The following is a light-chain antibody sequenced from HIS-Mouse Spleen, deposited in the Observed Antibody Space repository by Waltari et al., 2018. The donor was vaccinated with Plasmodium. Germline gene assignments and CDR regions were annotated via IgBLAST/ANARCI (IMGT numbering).Light chain of an antibody. V-gene: IGLV2-11*01. CDR1: SLDVGGYNY. CDR2: DVS. CDR3: CSYAGSYTYV. J-gene: IGLJ1*01. Sequence: QSALTQPRSVSGSPGQSVPISCTGPSLDVGGYNYVSWYQQHPGKAPKLMIYDVSKRPSGVPDRFAGSKSGNTASLTISGLQAEDEADYYCCSYAGSYTYVFGTGTKVTVL.